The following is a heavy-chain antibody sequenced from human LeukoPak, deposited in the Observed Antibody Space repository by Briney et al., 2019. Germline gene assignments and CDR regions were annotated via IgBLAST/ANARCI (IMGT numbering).Heavy chain of an antibody. D-gene: IGHD3-9*01. CDR3: ARQAYYDILTGYYRYFDY. CDR1: GGSFSGYY. CDR2: INHSGST. Sequence: SETLSLTCAVYGGSFSGYYWGWIRQPPGKGLEWIGEINHSGSTNYNPSLKSRVTISVDTSKNQFSLKLSSVTAADTAVYYCARQAYYDILTGYYRYFDYWGQGTLVTVSS. J-gene: IGHJ4*02. V-gene: IGHV4-34*01.